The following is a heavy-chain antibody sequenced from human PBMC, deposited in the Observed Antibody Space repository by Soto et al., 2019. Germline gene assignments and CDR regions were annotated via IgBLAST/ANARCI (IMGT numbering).Heavy chain of an antibody. V-gene: IGHV3-23*01. CDR3: AKYDGLSPGVRYNFDY. CDR2: ISGGGETT. Sequence: EVQMLESGGGLIQPGGSLRLSCAASGFTFGSYAMSWVRQPSGKGLEWVSTISGGGETTYYADSVKGRFTVSRENSRNSMYLQMNSLRAEDTAIYYCAKYDGLSPGVRYNFDYRGQGTLVTVSS. D-gene: IGHD1-1*01. J-gene: IGHJ4*02. CDR1: GFTFGSYA.